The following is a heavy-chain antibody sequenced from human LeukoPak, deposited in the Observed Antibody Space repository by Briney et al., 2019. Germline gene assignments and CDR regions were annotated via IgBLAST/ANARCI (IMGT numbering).Heavy chain of an antibody. CDR3: ARGGRSTSYQNYYYYYMDV. D-gene: IGHD2-2*01. Sequence: GGSLRLSCAASGFTFSDYYMSWIRQAPGKGLEWVSYISSSGSTIYYADSVKGRFTISRDNAKNSLYLQMNSLRAEDTAVYYCARGGRSTSYQNYYYYYMDVWGKGTTVTVSS. J-gene: IGHJ6*03. V-gene: IGHV3-11*01. CDR2: ISSSGSTI. CDR1: GFTFSDYY.